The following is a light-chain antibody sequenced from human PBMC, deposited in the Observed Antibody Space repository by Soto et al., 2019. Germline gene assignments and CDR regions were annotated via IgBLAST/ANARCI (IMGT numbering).Light chain of an antibody. V-gene: IGKV3-20*01. J-gene: IGKJ4*01. CDR3: QQYRSSPLT. CDR2: GAS. Sequence: IVLTQSPGTLSLSPGERATLSCRASQSVSSSYLIWYQQKPGQAPRLLIYGASTRAAGIPDRFSGSGSGTDFTLTISRLEPEDFAVYYCQQYRSSPLTFGGGTKADIK. CDR1: QSVSSSY.